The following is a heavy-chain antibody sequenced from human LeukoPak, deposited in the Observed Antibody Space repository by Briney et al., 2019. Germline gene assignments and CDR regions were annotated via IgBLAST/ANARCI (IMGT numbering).Heavy chain of an antibody. J-gene: IGHJ4*02. Sequence: GGSLRLSCAASGFTFSSYAMSWVRQAPGKGLEWVSAISGSGGSTYYADSVKGRFTISRDNSKNTLYLQMNSLRAEDTAVYYCARGEMATISPIDYWGQGTLVTVSS. CDR3: ARGEMATISPIDY. V-gene: IGHV3-23*01. CDR2: ISGSGGST. CDR1: GFTFSSYA. D-gene: IGHD5-24*01.